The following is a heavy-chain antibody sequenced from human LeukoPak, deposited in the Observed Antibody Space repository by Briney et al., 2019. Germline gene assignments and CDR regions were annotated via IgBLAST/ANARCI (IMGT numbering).Heavy chain of an antibody. Sequence: PGGSLRLSCAASGFTFSSYAMSWVRQAPGKGLEWVSAISGSGGSTYYADSVKGRFTISRDNSKNTLYLQMNSLRAEDTAVNYCAKARLWFGELLHYYGMDVWGQGTTVTVSS. CDR2: ISGSGGST. V-gene: IGHV3-23*01. CDR3: AKARLWFGELLHYYGMDV. D-gene: IGHD3-10*01. J-gene: IGHJ6*02. CDR1: GFTFSSYA.